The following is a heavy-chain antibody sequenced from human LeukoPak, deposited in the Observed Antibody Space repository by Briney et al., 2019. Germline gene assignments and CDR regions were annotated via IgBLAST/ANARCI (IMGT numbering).Heavy chain of an antibody. CDR3: ARVFVLPLLGYCSSTSCPGAWFDP. Sequence: GASVKVSCKASGYTFTSYGISWVRQAPGQGLEWMGWISAYNGNTNYAQKLQSRVTMTTDTSTSTAYMELRSLRSDDTAVYYCARVFVLPLLGYCSSTSCPGAWFDPWGQGTLVTVSS. CDR2: ISAYNGNT. CDR1: GYTFTSYG. D-gene: IGHD2-2*01. J-gene: IGHJ5*02. V-gene: IGHV1-18*01.